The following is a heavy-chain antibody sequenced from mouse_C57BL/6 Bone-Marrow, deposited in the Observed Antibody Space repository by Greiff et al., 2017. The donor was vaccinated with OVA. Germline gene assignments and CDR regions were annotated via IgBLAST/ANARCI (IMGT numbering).Heavy chain of an antibody. D-gene: IGHD1-1*01. CDR1: GYSFTDYN. V-gene: IGHV1-39*01. J-gene: IGHJ2*01. CDR3: ASSIVYSYGSCLNFAY. CDR2: INPNYGTT. Sequence: VQLQQSGPELVKPGASVKISCKASGYSFTDYNMNWVKQSHGKSLEWIGVINPNYGTTSYTQKFKGKTTLTVYQSSSTAYMQLTSLPSEDSAVYYCASSIVYSYGSCLNFAYWGQGTTLTVSS.